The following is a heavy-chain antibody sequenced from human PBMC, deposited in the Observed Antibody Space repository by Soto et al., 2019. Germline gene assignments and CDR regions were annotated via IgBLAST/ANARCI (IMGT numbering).Heavy chain of an antibody. CDR2: VNPILSMS. J-gene: IGHJ4*02. D-gene: IGHD3-10*01. V-gene: IGHV1-69*02. Sequence: QVQLVQSGAEVKSAGSSVKVSCKASGDTFNFYSINWVRQAPGLGLEWVGRVNPILSMSNYAQRFQGRVTMTADKSTGTAYMELRSLRSEDTAIYYCASTSGSGYRAFGSWGQGALVTVSS. CDR3: ASTSGSGYRAFGS. CDR1: GDTFNFYS.